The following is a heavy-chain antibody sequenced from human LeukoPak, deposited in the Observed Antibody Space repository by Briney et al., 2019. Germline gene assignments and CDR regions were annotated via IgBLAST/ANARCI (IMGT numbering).Heavy chain of an antibody. Sequence: ASVKVSCKASGGTLSSYAISWVRQAPGQGLEWMGGIIPIFGTANYAQKFQGRVTITADESTSTAYMELSSLRSEDTAVYYCANCLTYYYYGMDVWGQGTTVTVSS. CDR3: ANCLTYYYYGMDV. CDR2: IIPIFGTA. D-gene: IGHD2-15*01. J-gene: IGHJ6*02. CDR1: GGTLSSYA. V-gene: IGHV1-69*13.